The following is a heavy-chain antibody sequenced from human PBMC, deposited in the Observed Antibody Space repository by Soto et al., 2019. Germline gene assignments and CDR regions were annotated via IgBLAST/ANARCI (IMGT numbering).Heavy chain of an antibody. Sequence: QVQLVKSGGGVVQPGRSLRLSCAASGFTFSSYAMHWVRQAPGKGLEWVAVISYDGSNKYYADSVKGRFTISRDNSKNTLYLQMNSLRAEDTAVYYCARGSEAMVTSGAFDIWGQGTMVTVSS. CDR2: ISYDGSNK. V-gene: IGHV3-30-3*01. J-gene: IGHJ3*02. CDR3: ARGSEAMVTSGAFDI. CDR1: GFTFSSYA. D-gene: IGHD5-18*01.